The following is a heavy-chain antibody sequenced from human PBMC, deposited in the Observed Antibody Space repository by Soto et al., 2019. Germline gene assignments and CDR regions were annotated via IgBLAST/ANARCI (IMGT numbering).Heavy chain of an antibody. D-gene: IGHD2-21*01. CDR1: GYTFVDYA. CDR3: TREAIVAENWFDP. V-gene: IGHV1-3*01. Sequence: QVQLVQSGAEVKRPGASVKISCRASGYTFVDYALHWVRQAPGQGLEWVGWMNPNTGNIKYSHNFEDRVSITRDRATSTAYMELRGLRSEDTAVYFCTREAIVAENWFDPRGQGTLVTVSS. CDR2: MNPNTGNI. J-gene: IGHJ5*02.